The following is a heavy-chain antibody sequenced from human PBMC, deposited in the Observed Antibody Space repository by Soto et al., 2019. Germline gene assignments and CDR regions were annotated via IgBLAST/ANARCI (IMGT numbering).Heavy chain of an antibody. Sequence: QVQLVESGGGVVQPGRPLRLSCATSGFMFSSHGYHWVRQAPGKGLEWGGAIGHDGSKIYYADSVKGRFTISRDDTKNTLLLQMNLLIAADTAVYHCAGDDGITVLNFWGQGTLVTVSS. CDR1: GFMFSSHG. CDR3: AGDDGITVLNF. J-gene: IGHJ4*02. CDR2: IGHDGSKI. V-gene: IGHV3-33*01.